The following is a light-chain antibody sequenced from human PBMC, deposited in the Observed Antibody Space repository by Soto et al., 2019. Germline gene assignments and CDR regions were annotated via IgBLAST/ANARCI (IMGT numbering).Light chain of an antibody. CDR1: SSDIDSYDY. Sequence: QSALTQPASVSGSPGQSIAISCTGTSSDIDSYDYVSWYQQHPGKAPKLMIYDVTNRPSGVSDRFSGSKSGNTASLTISGLQAEDEADYYCTSYRGSTLFLFGPGTKLTVL. CDR3: TSYRGSTLFL. CDR2: DVT. J-gene: IGLJ1*01. V-gene: IGLV2-14*03.